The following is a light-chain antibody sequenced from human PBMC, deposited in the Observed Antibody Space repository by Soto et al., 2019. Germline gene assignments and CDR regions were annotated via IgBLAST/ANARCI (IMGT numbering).Light chain of an antibody. J-gene: IGKJ5*01. Sequence: ILMTQSPVTLSVSPGDSATLSCRASQSIGSNLAWYQQNPVQAPRLLIYAASTRFTGLPGRFSGRGSGTEFTLTISGLQSEDFAIYYCQHYTNWPPITFGQGTRLEIK. CDR2: AAS. CDR3: QHYTNWPPIT. V-gene: IGKV3-15*01. CDR1: QSIGSN.